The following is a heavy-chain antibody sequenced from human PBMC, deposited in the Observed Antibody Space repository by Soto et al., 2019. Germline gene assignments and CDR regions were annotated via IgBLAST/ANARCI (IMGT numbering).Heavy chain of an antibody. V-gene: IGHV1-69*13. CDR3: ARDSGSNGYCTNGVCYTGDY. J-gene: IGHJ4*02. D-gene: IGHD2-8*01. CDR2: IIPIFGTA. CDR1: GGTFSSYA. Sequence: GASVKVSCKASGGTFSSYAISWVRQAPGQGLEWMGGIIPIFGTANYAQKFQGRVTITADESTSTAYMELSSLRSEDTAVYYCARDSGSNGYCTNGVCYTGDYWGQGTLVTVSS.